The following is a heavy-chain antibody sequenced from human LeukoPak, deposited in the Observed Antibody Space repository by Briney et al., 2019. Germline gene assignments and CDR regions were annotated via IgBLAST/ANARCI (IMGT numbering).Heavy chain of an antibody. Sequence: SETLSLTCTVSGGSISSYYWSWIRQPPGKGLEWIGYIYHSGSTYYNPSLKSRVTISVDRSKNQFSLKLSSVTAADTAVYYCARGSSNYDFWSGPNHYYYYYMDVWGKGTTVTVSS. CDR3: ARGSSNYDFWSGPNHYYYYYMDV. V-gene: IGHV4-59*12. CDR1: GGSISSYY. D-gene: IGHD3-3*01. CDR2: IYHSGST. J-gene: IGHJ6*03.